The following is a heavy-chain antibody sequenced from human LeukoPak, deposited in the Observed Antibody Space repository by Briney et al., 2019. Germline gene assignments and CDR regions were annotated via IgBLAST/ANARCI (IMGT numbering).Heavy chain of an antibody. D-gene: IGHD6-6*01. CDR1: GYTFPSYF. CDR3: ARTAARRFDY. V-gene: IGHV1-46*01. J-gene: IGHJ4*02. CDR2: INPTGGST. Sequence: ASVKVSCKASGYTFPSYFMHWVRQAPGQGLGWMGIINPTGGSTTYAQKFQGRVTMTRDTSTSTVYMELSSLRSDDTAVYYCARTAARRFDYWGQGTLVTVSS.